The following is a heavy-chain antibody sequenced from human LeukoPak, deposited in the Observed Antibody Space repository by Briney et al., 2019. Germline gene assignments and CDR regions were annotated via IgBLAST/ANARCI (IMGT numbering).Heavy chain of an antibody. V-gene: IGHV3-15*01. CDR2: IKSKTDGGTT. CDR1: GFTFSNAW. CDR3: ARVPGDV. Sequence: GGSLRLSCAASGFTFSNAWMSWVRQQAPGKGLEWVGRIKSKTDGGTTDDAAPVKGRFTISRDDSKNTLYLQMSSLKTEDTAVYYCARVPGDVWGQGTTVTVSS. J-gene: IGHJ6*02.